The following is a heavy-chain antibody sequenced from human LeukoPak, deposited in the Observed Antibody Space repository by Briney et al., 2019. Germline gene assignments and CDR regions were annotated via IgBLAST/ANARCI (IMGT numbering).Heavy chain of an antibody. Sequence: PGGSLRLSCAASGFTVSSNYMSWVRQAPGKGLEWVSVIYSSGSTDYADSVKGRFTISRDNSKNTLYLQMNSLRAEDTAVYYCARAPLGYSSGSYYFDYWGQGTLVTVSS. D-gene: IGHD6-19*01. CDR2: IYSSGST. CDR1: GFTVSSNY. V-gene: IGHV3-53*01. CDR3: ARAPLGYSSGSYYFDY. J-gene: IGHJ4*02.